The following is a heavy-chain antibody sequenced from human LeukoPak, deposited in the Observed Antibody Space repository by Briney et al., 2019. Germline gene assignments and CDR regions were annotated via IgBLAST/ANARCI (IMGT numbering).Heavy chain of an antibody. V-gene: IGHV1-69*04. CDR3: ARCPGVEGLRYFDWLSEAYWYFDL. Sequence: AVNVSCMAPGGTFSSYAISWVRQAPGQWLEWMGRIIPILGIANYAQKFQGRVTITADKSTSTAYMELGSLRSEDTAVYYCARCPGVEGLRYFDWLSEAYWYFDLWGRGTLVTVSS. CDR1: GGTFSSYA. D-gene: IGHD3-9*01. CDR2: IIPILGIA. J-gene: IGHJ2*01.